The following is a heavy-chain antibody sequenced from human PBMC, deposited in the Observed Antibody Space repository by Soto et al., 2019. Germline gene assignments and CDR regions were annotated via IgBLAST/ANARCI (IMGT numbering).Heavy chain of an antibody. J-gene: IGHJ6*02. CDR1: GFTFSSYA. Sequence: QVQLVESGGGVVQPGRSLRLSCAASGFTFSSYAMHWVRQAPGKGLEWVAVISYDGSNKYYADSVKGRFTISRDNSKNTLYLQMNSLRAEDTAVYYCARDGGDIVVVPAGGMDVWGLGTTVTVSS. D-gene: IGHD2-2*01. CDR2: ISYDGSNK. CDR3: ARDGGDIVVVPAGGMDV. V-gene: IGHV3-30-3*01.